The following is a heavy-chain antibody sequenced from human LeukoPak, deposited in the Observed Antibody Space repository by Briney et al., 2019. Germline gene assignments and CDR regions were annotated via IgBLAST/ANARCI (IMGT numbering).Heavy chain of an antibody. Sequence: GGSLRLSCAASGFTFSGFWMHWVRQAPGKGLVWVSCISFDGSDATYADSVKGRFTISRDNAKNTLHLQMNSLSAEDTAVYYCVKGHLDKTGSPTGSFEIWGQRTNVNGSS. CDR2: ISFDGSDA. CDR3: VKGHLDKTGSPTGSFEI. D-gene: IGHD3-9*01. CDR1: GFTFSGFW. V-gene: IGHV3-74*01. J-gene: IGHJ3*02.